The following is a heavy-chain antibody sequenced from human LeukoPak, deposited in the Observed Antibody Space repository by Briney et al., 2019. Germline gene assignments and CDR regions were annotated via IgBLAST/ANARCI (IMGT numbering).Heavy chain of an antibody. CDR2: IIPILGIA. J-gene: IGHJ4*02. CDR3: ARDPHHDGAPSYFDY. CDR1: GGTFSSYA. V-gene: IGHV1-69*04. D-gene: IGHD3-10*01. Sequence: GASVKVSCKASGGTFSSYAISWVRQAPGQGLEWMGRIIPILGIANYAQKFQGRVTITADKSTSTAYMELSSLRSEDTAVYYCARDPHHDGAPSYFDYWGQGTLVTVSS.